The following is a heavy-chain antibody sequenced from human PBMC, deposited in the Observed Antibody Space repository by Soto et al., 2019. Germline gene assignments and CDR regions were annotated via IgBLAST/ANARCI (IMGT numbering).Heavy chain of an antibody. CDR3: TRGYGDYVRDY. CDR1: XFTFSGSA. J-gene: IGHJ4*02. CDR2: IRSKANSYAT. Sequence: EVQLVESGGGLVQPGGSLXXSCXVXXFTFSGSAMHWVRQASGKGLEWVGRIRSKANSYATAYAASVKGRFTISRDDSKNTAYLQMNSLKTEDTAVYYCTRGYGDYVRDYWGQGTLVTVSS. V-gene: IGHV3-73*01. D-gene: IGHD4-17*01.